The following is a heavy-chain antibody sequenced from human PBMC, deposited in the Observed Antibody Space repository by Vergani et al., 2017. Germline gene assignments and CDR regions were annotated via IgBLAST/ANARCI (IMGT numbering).Heavy chain of an antibody. CDR2: ISAYNGNT. CDR1: GYTFTSYG. J-gene: IGHJ6*03. D-gene: IGHD3-3*01. V-gene: IGHV1-18*01. Sequence: QVQLVQSGAEVKKPGASVKVSCKASGYTFTSYGISWVRQAPGQGLEWMGWISAYNGNTNYAQKLQGRVTMTTDTSTSTAYMELRSLRSDDTAVYYCARVGWTYYDFCSGYYTDYYYYMDVWGKGTTVTVSS. CDR3: ARVGWTYYDFCSGYYTDYYYYMDV.